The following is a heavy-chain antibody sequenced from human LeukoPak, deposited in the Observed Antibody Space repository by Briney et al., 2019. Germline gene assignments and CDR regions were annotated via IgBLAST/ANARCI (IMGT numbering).Heavy chain of an antibody. CDR3: ARERSGYYEGNWFDP. CDR2: IIPILGIA. V-gene: IGHV1-69*04. CDR1: GGTFSSYA. Sequence: SVKVSCKASGGTFSSYAISWVRQAPGQGLEWMGRIIPILGIANYAQKFQGRVTITADKSTSTAYMELSSLRSEDTAVYYCARERSGYYEGNWFDPWGQGTLVTVSS. J-gene: IGHJ5*02. D-gene: IGHD3-22*01.